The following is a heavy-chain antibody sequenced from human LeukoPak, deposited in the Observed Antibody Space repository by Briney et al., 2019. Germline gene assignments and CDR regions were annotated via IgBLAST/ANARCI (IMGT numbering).Heavy chain of an antibody. CDR3: ARSIRYFDWLHTSYYFDY. CDR1: GFTFSSYW. CDR2: LKQDGSEK. Sequence: GGSLRLSCAASGFTFSSYWMSWVRQAPGKGLEWVANLKQDGSEKYYVDSVKGRFTISRDNAKNSLYLQMNSLRAEDTAVYYCARSIRYFDWLHTSYYFDYWGQGTLVTVSS. J-gene: IGHJ4*02. V-gene: IGHV3-7*01. D-gene: IGHD3-9*01.